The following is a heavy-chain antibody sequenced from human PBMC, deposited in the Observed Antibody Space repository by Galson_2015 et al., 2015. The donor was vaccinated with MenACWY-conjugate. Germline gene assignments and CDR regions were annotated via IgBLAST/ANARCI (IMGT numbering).Heavy chain of an antibody. J-gene: IGHJ4*02. Sequence: QSGAEVKKPGESLTISCKGSGYTFTNYWIGWVRQMPGKGLEWMGIIYPGDSDTRYSPSFQGQVTISADKSVSTAYLQWSSLKASDTATYYCARQAFNAHDYWGQGTLVTVSS. CDR2: IYPGDSDT. CDR1: GYTFTNYW. CDR3: ARQAFNAHDY. V-gene: IGHV5-51*01.